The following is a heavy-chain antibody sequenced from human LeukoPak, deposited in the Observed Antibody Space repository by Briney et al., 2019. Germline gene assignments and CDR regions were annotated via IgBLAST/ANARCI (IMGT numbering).Heavy chain of an antibody. V-gene: IGHV3-48*03. D-gene: IGHD5-12*01. CDR1: GFTFSSYE. CDR2: ISSSGSII. CDR3: TRQIFMGKIIVATTNYFDY. Sequence: GGSLRLSCAASGFTFSSYEMNWVRQAPGKGLEWVSYISSSGSIIYYADSVKGRFTISRDNAKNSLYLHMNSLRAEDTAVYYCTRQIFMGKIIVATTNYFDYWSQGTLVTVSS. J-gene: IGHJ4*02.